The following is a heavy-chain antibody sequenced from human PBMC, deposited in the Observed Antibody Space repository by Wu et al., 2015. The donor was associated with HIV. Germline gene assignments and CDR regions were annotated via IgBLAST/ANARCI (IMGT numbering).Heavy chain of an antibody. CDR2: ISTYNGNT. J-gene: IGHJ6*02. CDR1: NYTFSSYG. Sequence: QVQLVQSGAEVKKPGASVKVSCKSFNYTFSSYGISWVRQAPGQGLEWMGWISTYNGNTDSAQKLQGRVTLTTDTSTSTAYMELRSLRSDDTAMYYCARDPGFGSSWDYYYYGMDVWGQGTTVTVS. V-gene: IGHV1-18*01. CDR3: ARDPGFGSSWDYYYYGMDV. D-gene: IGHD6-13*01.